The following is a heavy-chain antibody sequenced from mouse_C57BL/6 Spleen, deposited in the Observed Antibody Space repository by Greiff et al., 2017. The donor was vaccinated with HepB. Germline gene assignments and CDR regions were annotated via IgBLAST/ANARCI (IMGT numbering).Heavy chain of an antibody. Sequence: QVQLQQPGAELVKPGASVKVSCKASGYTFNSYWMHWVKQRPGQGLEWIGRIHPSDSDTNYNQKLKGKATLTVDKSSSTAYMQLSSRTSEDSAVYYCAIAYGSSPYYFDYWGQGTTLTVSS. CDR3: AIAYGSSPYYFDY. V-gene: IGHV1-74*01. D-gene: IGHD1-1*01. CDR2: IHPSDSDT. CDR1: GYTFNSYW. J-gene: IGHJ2*01.